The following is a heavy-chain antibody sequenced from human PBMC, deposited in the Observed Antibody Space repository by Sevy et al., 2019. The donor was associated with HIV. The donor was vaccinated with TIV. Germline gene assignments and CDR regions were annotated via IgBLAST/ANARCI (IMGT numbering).Heavy chain of an antibody. V-gene: IGHV4-39*01. Sequence: SETLSLTCTVSGGSISSSSYYWGWIRQPPGKGLEWIGSIYYSGSTYYNPSLKSRVTISVDTSKNQFSLKLSSVTAADTAVYYCPSEVHGYSYGWYYYYYMDVWGKGTTVTVSS. D-gene: IGHD5-18*01. J-gene: IGHJ6*03. CDR1: GGSISSSSYY. CDR3: PSEVHGYSYGWYYYYYMDV. CDR2: IYYSGST.